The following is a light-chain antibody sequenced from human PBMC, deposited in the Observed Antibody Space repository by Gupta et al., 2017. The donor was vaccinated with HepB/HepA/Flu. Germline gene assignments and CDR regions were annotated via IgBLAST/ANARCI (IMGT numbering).Light chain of an antibody. J-gene: IGLJ1*01. V-gene: IGLV1-44*01. CDR1: SSNIGSNT. CDR2: SNN. CDR3: AAWDDSLNGDV. Sequence: QSVLTQPPSASGTPGQRVTISCSGSSSNIGSNTVNWYQQLPGTAPKLLIYSNNQRPSVVPDRFSGSKSGTSASLAISGLQAEDEADYYCAAWDDSLNGDVFGTGTKVTVL.